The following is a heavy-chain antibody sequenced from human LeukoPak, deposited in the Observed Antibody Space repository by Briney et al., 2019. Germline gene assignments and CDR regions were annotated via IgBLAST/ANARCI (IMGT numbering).Heavy chain of an antibody. V-gene: IGHV4-4*08. J-gene: IGHJ4*02. CDR3: ARLGDYGIDY. CDR2: VYNSGDT. CDR1: GGSTSSDY. D-gene: IGHD4-17*01. Sequence: PSETLSLTCTVSGGSTSSDYWSWIRQSPGKGLEWVGYVYNSGDTGKNPSLKSRVTISVDTSKNQFSLKLSSVTAADTAVYYCARLGDYGIDYWGQGTLVTVSS.